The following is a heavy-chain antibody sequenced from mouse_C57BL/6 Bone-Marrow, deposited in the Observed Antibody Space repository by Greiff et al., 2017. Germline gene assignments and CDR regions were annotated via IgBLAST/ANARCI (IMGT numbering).Heavy chain of an antibody. Sequence: VQLQQSDAELVKPGASVKISCKVSGYTFTDHTIHWMKQRPEQGLEWIGYIYPRDGSTKYNEKFKGKATLTADKSSSTVYMKLNSLTSEGSAVYICARVGKKRVYFDYWGQGTTLTVSS. V-gene: IGHV1-78*01. J-gene: IGHJ2*01. CDR1: GYTFTDHT. CDR3: ARVGKKRVYFDY. CDR2: IYPRDGST. D-gene: IGHD4-1*01.